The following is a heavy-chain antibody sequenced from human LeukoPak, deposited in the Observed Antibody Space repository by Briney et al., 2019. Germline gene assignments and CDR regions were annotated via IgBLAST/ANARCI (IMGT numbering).Heavy chain of an antibody. CDR2: ISGGGRRT. CDR1: GFTFSSYA. CDR3: AKDLDSSGYYLTFDY. J-gene: IGHJ4*02. Sequence: GGSLSPSCAASGFTFSSYAMSWVRQAPVNGLDWISAISGGGRRTYYADSVQGRFTIPRDNSKNPLYLQMNSLRAEDTAVYYCAKDLDSSGYYLTFDYWGQGTLVTVSS. V-gene: IGHV3-23*01. D-gene: IGHD3-22*01.